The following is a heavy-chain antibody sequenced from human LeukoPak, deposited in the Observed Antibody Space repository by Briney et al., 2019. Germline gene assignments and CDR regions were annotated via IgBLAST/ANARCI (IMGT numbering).Heavy chain of an antibody. Sequence: SETLSLTCTVSGGSISGYYWSWIRQPPGKGLEWIGEINHSGSTNYNPSLKSRVTISVDTSKNQFSLKLSSVTAADTAVYYCARGRDIVVVVAATGKGINSFDYWGQGTLVTVSS. CDR3: ARGRDIVVVVAATGKGINSFDY. J-gene: IGHJ4*02. CDR2: INHSGST. D-gene: IGHD2-15*01. V-gene: IGHV4-34*01. CDR1: GGSISGYY.